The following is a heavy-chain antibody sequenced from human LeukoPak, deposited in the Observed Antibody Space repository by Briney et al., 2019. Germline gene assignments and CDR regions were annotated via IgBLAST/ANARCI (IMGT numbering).Heavy chain of an antibody. CDR2: INHSGST. Sequence: SETLSLTCAVYGGSFSAYYWSWIRQPPGKGLEWIGEINHSGSTNYNPSLKSRVTISVDTSKNQFSLKLSSVTAADTAVYYCARSTYYYGSGSYSFGYWGQGTLVTVSS. J-gene: IGHJ4*02. D-gene: IGHD3-10*01. V-gene: IGHV4-34*01. CDR1: GGSFSAYY. CDR3: ARSTYYYGSGSYSFGY.